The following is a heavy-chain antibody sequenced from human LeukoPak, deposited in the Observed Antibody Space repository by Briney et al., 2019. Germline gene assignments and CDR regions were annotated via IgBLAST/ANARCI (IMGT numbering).Heavy chain of an antibody. V-gene: IGHV3-74*01. CDR1: EFTFSAYW. CDR3: ARENLAAAADY. CDR2: IRGDGSMT. J-gene: IGHJ4*02. Sequence: GGSLRLSCAASEFTFSAYWMHWVRQAPGKGLVWVSRIRGDGSMTNYADSVKGRFTISRDNAKNTLYLQMNSLRLEDTAVYYCARENLAAAADYWGQGTVVAVSS. D-gene: IGHD6-25*01.